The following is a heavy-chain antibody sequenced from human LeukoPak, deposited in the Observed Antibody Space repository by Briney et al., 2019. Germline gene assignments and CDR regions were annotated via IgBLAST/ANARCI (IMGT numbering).Heavy chain of an antibody. Sequence: PSETLSLTCAVSGGSISSGGYSWSWIRQPPGKGLEWIGYIYYSGSTYYNPSLKSRVTISVDTSKNQLSLKLSSVTAADTAVYYCARSDSSGYLYYFDYWGQGTLVTVSS. CDR3: ARSDSSGYLYYFDY. D-gene: IGHD3-22*01. CDR2: IYYSGST. CDR1: GGSISSGGYS. V-gene: IGHV4-30-4*07. J-gene: IGHJ4*02.